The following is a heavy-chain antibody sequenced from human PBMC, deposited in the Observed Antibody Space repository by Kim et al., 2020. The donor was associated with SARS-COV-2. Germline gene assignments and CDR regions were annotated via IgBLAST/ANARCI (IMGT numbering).Heavy chain of an antibody. J-gene: IGHJ4*02. CDR1: AFNFNHYA. V-gene: IGHV3-23*01. CDR2: ISGSGSST. Sequence: GGSLRLSCAASAFNFNHYAMTWVRQAPGKGLEWVSTISGSGSSTYYADSVKGRFTIPRDNSKNTLYLQMNSLRAEDTALYYCAKGHSSGWVYYFDYWGQGTLVTVSS. D-gene: IGHD6-19*01. CDR3: AKGHSSGWVYYFDY.